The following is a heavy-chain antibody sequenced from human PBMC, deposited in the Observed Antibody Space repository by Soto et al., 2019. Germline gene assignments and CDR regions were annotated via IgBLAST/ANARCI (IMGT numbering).Heavy chain of an antibody. CDR1: GGSISSSSYY. Sequence: QLQLQESGPGLVKPSETLSLTCTVSGGSISSSSYYWGWIRQPPGKGLEWIGSIYYSGSTYYNPSLKSRVTISVDTSKNQFSLKLSSVTAADTAVYYCARLTIAVAGRSSAFDIWGQGTMVTVSS. V-gene: IGHV4-39*01. D-gene: IGHD6-19*01. CDR3: ARLTIAVAGRSSAFDI. J-gene: IGHJ3*02. CDR2: IYYSGST.